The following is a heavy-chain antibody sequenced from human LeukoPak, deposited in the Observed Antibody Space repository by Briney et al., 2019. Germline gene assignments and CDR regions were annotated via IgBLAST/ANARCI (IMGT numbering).Heavy chain of an antibody. D-gene: IGHD2-2*01. V-gene: IGHV3-23*01. J-gene: IGHJ5*02. CDR2: LSGGSGST. CDR3: AKNPGVVVVPAADNWFDP. CDR1: GFTLSSYA. Sequence: GGSLRLSCAASGFTLSSYAMSWVRQAPGKGLEWVSALSGGSGSTYYADSVKGRFTISRDNSKNMLYLQMNSLRAEDTAVYYCAKNPGVVVVPAADNWFDPWGQGTLVTVSS.